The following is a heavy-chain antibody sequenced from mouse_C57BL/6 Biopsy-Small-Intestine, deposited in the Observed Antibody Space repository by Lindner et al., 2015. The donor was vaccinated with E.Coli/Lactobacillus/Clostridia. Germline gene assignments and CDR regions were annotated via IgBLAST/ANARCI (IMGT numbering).Heavy chain of an antibody. V-gene: IGHV1-83*01. CDR2: DPEDAKPI. Sequence: SVKVSCKVSGYTLTEVSMHWVRQAPGKGLEWMGGFDPEDAKPIYAQKFQGRVTMTEDTSTDTGYMELRSLRSEDTAVYYCAASHLIRFLEYKPRGGMDHWGQGTTVTVSS. CDR1: YTLTEVSM. D-gene: IGHD5-1*01. J-gene: IGHJ4*01. CDR3: ASHLIRFLEYKPRGGMDH.